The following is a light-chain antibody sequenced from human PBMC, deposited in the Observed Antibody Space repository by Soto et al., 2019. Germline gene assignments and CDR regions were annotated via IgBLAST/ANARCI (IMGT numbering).Light chain of an antibody. CDR2: GAS. V-gene: IGKV3-20*01. CDR1: QTVGSNY. Sequence: EIVLTQSPVTLSLSPGQRATLSCRASQTVGSNYLAWYQQKPGQAPRVLIHGASSRATGIPDRFNGSGSGTDFTFTISRLEPEDFAVYYCQQYNNWLLITFGQGTRLEIK. J-gene: IGKJ5*01. CDR3: QQYNNWLLIT.